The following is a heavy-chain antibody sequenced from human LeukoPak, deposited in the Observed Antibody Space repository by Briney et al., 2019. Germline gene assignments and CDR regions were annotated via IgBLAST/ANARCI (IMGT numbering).Heavy chain of an antibody. CDR1: GFTFTSYG. J-gene: IGHJ4*02. V-gene: IGHV1-18*01. CDR3: ARAVGATESLDY. Sequence: ASVKVSCRASGFTFTSYGISWVRQAPGQGLEWMGWISAYNGNTNYAQKLQGRVTMTTDTSTSTAYMELRSLRSDDTAVYYCARAVGATESLDYWGQGTLVTVSS. CDR2: ISAYNGNT. D-gene: IGHD1-26*01.